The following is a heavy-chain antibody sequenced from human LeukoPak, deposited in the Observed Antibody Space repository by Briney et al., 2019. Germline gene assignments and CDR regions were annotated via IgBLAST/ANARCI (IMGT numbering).Heavy chain of an antibody. CDR2: ISYDGSNK. CDR3: AKAQSGYTSFDY. J-gene: IGHJ4*02. Sequence: PGGSLRLSCAASGFTFSSYAMYWVRQAPGKGLEWVAVISYDGSNKYYADSVKGRFTISRDNSKNTLYLQMNSLRAEDTAVYYCAKAQSGYTSFDYWGQGTLVTVSS. CDR1: GFTFSSYA. V-gene: IGHV3-30-3*01. D-gene: IGHD5-18*01.